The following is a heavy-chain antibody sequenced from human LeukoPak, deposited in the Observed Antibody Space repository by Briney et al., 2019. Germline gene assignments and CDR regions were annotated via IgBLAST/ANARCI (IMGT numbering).Heavy chain of an antibody. CDR2: ISSSSSTI. CDR1: GFTFSSYS. V-gene: IGHV3-48*01. D-gene: IGHD1-26*01. Sequence: GGSLRLSCAASGFTFSSYSMNWVRQAPGKGLEGVSYISSSSSTIYYADSVKGRFTISRDNAKNSLYLQMNSLRAEDTAVYYCAKDGDTMSGTYYYDMDVWGKGTTVTIS. CDR3: AKDGDTMSGTYYYDMDV. J-gene: IGHJ6*03.